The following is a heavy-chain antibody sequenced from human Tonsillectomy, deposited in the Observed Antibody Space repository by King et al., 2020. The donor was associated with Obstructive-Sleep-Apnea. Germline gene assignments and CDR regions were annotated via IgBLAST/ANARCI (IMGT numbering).Heavy chain of an antibody. CDR2: IKTKTDGGII. CDR1: GFTFSNAW. D-gene: IGHD3-10*01. Sequence: VQLVESGGGLVKPGGSLRLSCAASGFTFSNAWMNWVRQAPGKGREWVGRIKTKTDGGIIDYAAPVKGRFTISRDDSKNTLYLQMNSLKNEDTAVYYCTTGFYGSGSRQDYWGQGTLVTVSS. J-gene: IGHJ4*02. V-gene: IGHV3-15*01. CDR3: TTGFYGSGSRQDY.